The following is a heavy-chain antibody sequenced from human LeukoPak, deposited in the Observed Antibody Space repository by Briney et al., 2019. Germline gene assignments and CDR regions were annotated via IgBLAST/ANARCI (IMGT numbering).Heavy chain of an antibody. V-gene: IGHV5-51*01. Sequence: GESLKISGKTAGYTFTSHWIGWVRQMPGKGLEWMGNIYPGDSQPGDSDPRYSPSFRGQVAISADKSVSTAYLQWNSLKASDTAMYYCVRGLSARISKKNTEFFQYWGQGTLVTVSS. CDR3: VRGLSARISKKNTEFFQY. CDR1: GYTFTSHW. CDR2: IYPGDSQPGDSDP. D-gene: IGHD1/OR15-1a*01. J-gene: IGHJ1*01.